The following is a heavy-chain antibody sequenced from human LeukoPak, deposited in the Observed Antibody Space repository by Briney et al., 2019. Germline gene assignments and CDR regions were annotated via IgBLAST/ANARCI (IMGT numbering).Heavy chain of an antibody. CDR1: GYTFTGYY. CDR3: ARVRSSYEY. CDR2: INPNSGGT. D-gene: IGHD6-6*01. J-gene: IGHJ4*02. Sequence: ASVKVSCKAAGYTFTGYYMHWVRQAPGQGLEWMGWINPNSGGTNYAQKFQGSVNMTRETSISTAYVDLRRMRSDDTAVYYCARVRSSYEYWGKGTLVTVSS. V-gene: IGHV1-2*02.